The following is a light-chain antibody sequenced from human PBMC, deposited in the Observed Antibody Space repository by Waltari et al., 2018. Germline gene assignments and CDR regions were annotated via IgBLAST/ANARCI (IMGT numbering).Light chain of an antibody. J-gene: IGLJ3*02. CDR1: NNNVGKEG. CDR3: SSYTSSHTVV. Sequence: QAGLTQPPSVSKGLRQTATLTCTGDNNNVGKEGATWLHQHQGHPPKLLSYRDNTRPSEISDRFFGSKSGNTASLTTSGLQAEDEADYYCSSYTSSHTVVFGGGTKLTVL. CDR2: RDN. V-gene: IGLV10-54*04.